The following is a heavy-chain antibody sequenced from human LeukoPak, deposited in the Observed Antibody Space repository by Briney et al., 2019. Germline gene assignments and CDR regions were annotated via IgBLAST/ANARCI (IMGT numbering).Heavy chain of an antibody. CDR1: GCSISSYY. V-gene: IGHV4-59*08. Sequence: SETLSLTCTVSGCSISSYYWSWIRQPPGKGLEWIGYIYYSGSTNYNPSLKSRVTISVDTSKNQFSLKLSSVTAADTAVYYCARHSSSGWFPFDYWGQGTLVTVSS. CDR3: ARHSSSGWFPFDY. CDR2: IYYSGST. J-gene: IGHJ4*02. D-gene: IGHD6-19*01.